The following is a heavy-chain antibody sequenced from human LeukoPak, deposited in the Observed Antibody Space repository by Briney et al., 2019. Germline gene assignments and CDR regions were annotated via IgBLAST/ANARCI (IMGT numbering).Heavy chain of an antibody. CDR3: ARHSRQSVARRYSSSPGGAFDI. D-gene: IGHD6-6*01. CDR1: GGSISSSSYY. V-gene: IGHV4-39*01. Sequence: PSETLSLTCTVSGGSISSSSYYWGWIRQPPGKGLEWTGSSYYSGSTYDNPSLKSRLTISVDTSKNQFSLKLSSVTAADTAVYYCARHSRQSVARRYSSSPGGAFDIWGQGTMVTVSS. J-gene: IGHJ3*02. CDR2: SYYSGST.